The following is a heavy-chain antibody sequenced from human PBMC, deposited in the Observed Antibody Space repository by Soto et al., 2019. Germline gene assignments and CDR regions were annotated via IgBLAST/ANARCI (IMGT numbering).Heavy chain of an antibody. CDR3: ARGGDIVLMVYVTTRYYYGMDV. J-gene: IGHJ6*02. CDR1: GYTFTSYG. CDR2: ISAYNGNT. Sequence: GASVKVSCKASGYTFTSYGISWVRQAPGQGLEWMGWISAYNGNTNYAQKLQGRATMTTDTSTSTAYMELRSLRSDDTAVYYCARGGDIVLMVYVTTRYYYGMDVWGQGTTVTVSS. D-gene: IGHD2-8*01. V-gene: IGHV1-18*01.